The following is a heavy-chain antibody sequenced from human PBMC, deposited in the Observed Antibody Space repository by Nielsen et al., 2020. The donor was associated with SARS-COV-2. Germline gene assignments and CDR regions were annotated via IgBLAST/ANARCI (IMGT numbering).Heavy chain of an antibody. Sequence: GESLKISCTASGFTVGSNYMSWVRQAPGKGLEWVANIKQDGSEKYYVDSVKGRFTISRDNAKNSLYLQMNSLRAEDTAVYYCARGETVAGTVGWGYYYYYMDVWGKGTTVTVSS. CDR1: GFTVGSNY. CDR2: IKQDGSEK. V-gene: IGHV3-7*03. D-gene: IGHD6-19*01. J-gene: IGHJ6*03. CDR3: ARGETVAGTVGWGYYYYYMDV.